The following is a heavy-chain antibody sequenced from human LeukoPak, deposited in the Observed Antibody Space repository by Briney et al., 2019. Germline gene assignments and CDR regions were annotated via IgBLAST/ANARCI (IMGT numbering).Heavy chain of an antibody. J-gene: IGHJ4*02. D-gene: IGHD3-3*01. CDR3: ARDRDVLRFLEWSYYFDY. CDR1: GITFSRFW. Sequence: GGSLRLSCAASGITFSRFWMSWVRQAPGKGLQWVANINQDGSEKHYVDSVKGRFTISRDNAKNSLYQQMNSLRAEDTAVYYCARDRDVLRFLEWSYYFDYWGQGTLVTVSS. V-gene: IGHV3-7*01. CDR2: INQDGSEK.